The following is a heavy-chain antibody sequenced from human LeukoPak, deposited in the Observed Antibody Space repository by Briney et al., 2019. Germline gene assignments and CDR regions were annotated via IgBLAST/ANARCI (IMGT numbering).Heavy chain of an antibody. Sequence: GGSLRLSCAASGFTFSSYAMSWVRQAPGKGLEWVSAISGSGGSTYYADSVKGRFTISRDNSKNTLYLQMNSLRAEDTALYYCAKDGTTDYDILTGSEYYYYYYYMDAWGTGNTVTVSS. V-gene: IGHV3-23*01. CDR3: AKDGTTDYDILTGSEYYYYYYYMDA. CDR1: GFTFSSYA. J-gene: IGHJ6*03. CDR2: ISGSGGST. D-gene: IGHD3-9*01.